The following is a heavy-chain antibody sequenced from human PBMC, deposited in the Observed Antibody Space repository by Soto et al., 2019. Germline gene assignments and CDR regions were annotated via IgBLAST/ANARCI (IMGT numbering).Heavy chain of an antibody. J-gene: IGHJ6*02. D-gene: IGHD3-9*01. V-gene: IGHV4-31*03. CDR1: GGSISSGGYY. CDR3: ARGYYDILTGYYPYYYYYGMDV. Sequence: SETLSLTCTVSGGSISSGGYYWSWIRQHPGKGLEWIGYIYYSGGTYYNPSLKSRVTISVDTSKNQFSLKLSSVTAADTAVYYCARGYYDILTGYYPYYYYYGMDVWGQGTTVTVSS. CDR2: IYYSGGT.